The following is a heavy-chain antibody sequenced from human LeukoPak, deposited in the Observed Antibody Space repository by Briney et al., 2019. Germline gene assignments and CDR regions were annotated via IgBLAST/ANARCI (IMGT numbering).Heavy chain of an antibody. CDR1: GFTFSSYA. D-gene: IGHD6-13*01. Sequence: PGGSLRLSCAASGFTFSSYAMSWVRQAPGKGLEWVSAISGSGGSTYYADSVKGRFTISRDNAKNSLYLQMNSLRAEDMALYYCAKGSSSWKFDYWGQGTLVTVSS. CDR3: AKGSSSWKFDY. V-gene: IGHV3-23*01. CDR2: ISGSGGST. J-gene: IGHJ4*02.